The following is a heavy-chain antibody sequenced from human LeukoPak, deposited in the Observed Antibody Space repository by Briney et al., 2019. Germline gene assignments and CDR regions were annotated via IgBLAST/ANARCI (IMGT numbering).Heavy chain of an antibody. V-gene: IGHV2-5*01. D-gene: IGHD3-10*01. Sequence: SGPTLVNPTQTLTLTCTFSGFSLSTSGVGVGCSTSGVGVGWIRQPPGKALEWLALIYWNDDKRYSPSLKSRLTITKDTSKNQVVLTMTNMDPVDTATYYCAHWELRFGELLVFDYWGQGTLVTVSS. CDR2: IYWNDDK. CDR3: AHWELRFGELLVFDY. CDR1: GFSLSTSGVGVGCSTSGVG. J-gene: IGHJ4*02.